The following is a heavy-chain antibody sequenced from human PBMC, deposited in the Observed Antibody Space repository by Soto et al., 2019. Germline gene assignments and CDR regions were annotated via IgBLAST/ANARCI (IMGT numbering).Heavy chain of an antibody. CDR3: AHRREFIGVVYGLDV. J-gene: IGHJ6*02. CDR1: GFSLTTVGVG. Sequence: QITLKESGPTLVKPTQTLTLTGAFSGFSLTTVGVGVGWIRQPPGKALEWLALIYWDDDKRYSPSLKTRLSLTRENSKNPADLTMTNMDPGDTGTYYCAHRREFIGVVYGLDVWSHVTTVTVSS. D-gene: IGHD3-3*01. CDR2: IYWDDDK. V-gene: IGHV2-5*02.